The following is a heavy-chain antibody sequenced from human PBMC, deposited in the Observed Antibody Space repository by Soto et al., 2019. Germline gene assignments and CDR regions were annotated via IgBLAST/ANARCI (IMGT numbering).Heavy chain of an antibody. V-gene: IGHV2-5*01. CDR3: AHSAIYTSTRFYFDQ. CDR2: IYWNEVR. CDR1: GFSLTTSGVG. J-gene: IGHJ4*02. D-gene: IGHD6-13*01. Sequence: QITLKESGPTLVKPTQTLTLTCTFSGFSLTTSGVGVGWIRQPPGKAMEWLALIYWNEVRRYSTSLKSRLTITKDTAKNQVVLTVTNMDPVDTATYSCAHSAIYTSTRFYFDQCGQGTLVTVSS.